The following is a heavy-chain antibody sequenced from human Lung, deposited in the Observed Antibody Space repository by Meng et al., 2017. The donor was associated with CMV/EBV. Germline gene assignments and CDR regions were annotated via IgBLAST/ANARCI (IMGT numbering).Heavy chain of an antibody. V-gene: IGHV2-70D*14. J-gene: IGHJ5*02. CDR3: ARDAAGYSIFDP. D-gene: IGHD6-13*01. CDR1: GFSLSTSGMR. CDR2: IDWDDDK. Sequence: GPTLVXPTQTLTLTCTFSGFSLSTSGMRVSWIRQPPGKALEWLARIDWDDDKFYSTSLKTRLTISKDTSKNQVVLTMTNMDPVDTATYYCARDAAGYSIFDPWGQGTXVTVSS.